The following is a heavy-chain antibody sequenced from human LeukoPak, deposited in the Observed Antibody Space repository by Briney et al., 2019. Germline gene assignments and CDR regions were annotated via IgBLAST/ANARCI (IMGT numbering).Heavy chain of an antibody. D-gene: IGHD3-9*01. Sequence: GSDPTLVNPTQTLTLTRTFSGFSFSTSGVGVGCIRQPPEKALEWRAVIYGDEDKRYRPSLKSRLTITKDTSKNQVVLTMTNMDPVDTATYYCARSPYYDILTGSRGTFDYWGRGILVTVSS. V-gene: IGHV2-5*02. J-gene: IGHJ4*02. CDR2: IYGDEDK. CDR3: ARSPYYDILTGSRGTFDY. CDR1: GFSFSTSGVG.